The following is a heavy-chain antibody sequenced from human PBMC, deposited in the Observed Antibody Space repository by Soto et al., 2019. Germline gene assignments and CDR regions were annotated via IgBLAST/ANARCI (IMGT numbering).Heavy chain of an antibody. J-gene: IGHJ3*02. CDR3: ARGTRTSSIAARPHDFDI. Sequence: GGSLRLSCAAAGFTFSSYGMHWVRQAPGKGLEWVAVIWYDGSNKYYADSVKGRFTISRDNSKNTLYLQMNSLRAEDTAVYYCARGTRTSSIAARPHDFDIWGQGTMVTVSS. CDR1: GFTFSSYG. D-gene: IGHD6-6*01. CDR2: IWYDGSNK. V-gene: IGHV3-33*01.